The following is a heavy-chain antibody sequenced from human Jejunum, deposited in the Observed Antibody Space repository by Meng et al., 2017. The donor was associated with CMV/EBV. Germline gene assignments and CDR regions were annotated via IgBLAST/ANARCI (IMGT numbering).Heavy chain of an antibody. CDR1: GGPFSSLA. CDR2: IIPIFETP. D-gene: IGHD1-26*01. CDR3: ATGGWELMPFDF. J-gene: IGHJ4*02. V-gene: IGHV1-69*05. Sequence: SCKASGGPFSSLAISWFRQAPGQGLEWMGGIIPIFETPNYAQRFQGRVTMTTDESTSTAYMELSSLRSDDTAVYYCATGGWELMPFDFWGQGTLVTVSS.